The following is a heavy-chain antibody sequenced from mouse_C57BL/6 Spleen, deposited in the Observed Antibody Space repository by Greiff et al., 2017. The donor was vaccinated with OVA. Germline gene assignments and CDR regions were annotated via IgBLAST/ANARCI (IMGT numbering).Heavy chain of an antibody. CDR3: ARDDYDLFAY. J-gene: IGHJ3*01. Sequence: QVHVKQSGAELVRPGASVKLSCKASGYTFTDYYINWVKQRPGQGLEWIARIYPGSGNTYYNEKFKGKATLTAEKSSSTAYMQLSSLTSEDSAVYFCARDDYDLFAYWGQGTLVTVSA. D-gene: IGHD2-4*01. CDR2: IYPGSGNT. V-gene: IGHV1-76*01. CDR1: GYTFTDYY.